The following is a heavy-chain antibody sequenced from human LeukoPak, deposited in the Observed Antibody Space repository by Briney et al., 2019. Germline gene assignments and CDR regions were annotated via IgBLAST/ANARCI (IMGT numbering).Heavy chain of an antibody. D-gene: IGHD2-15*01. CDR1: GGTFSSYA. V-gene: IGHV1-69*13. J-gene: IGHJ4*02. CDR3: ARVSQASHRYCSAGSCYRNSFDY. Sequence: SVKVSCKASGGTFSSYAISWVRQAPGQGLEWMGGIIPIFGTANYAQKFQGRVTITADESTSTVYMELSSLRSEDTAVYYCARVSQASHRYCSAGSCYRNSFDYWGQGTLVTVSS. CDR2: IIPIFGTA.